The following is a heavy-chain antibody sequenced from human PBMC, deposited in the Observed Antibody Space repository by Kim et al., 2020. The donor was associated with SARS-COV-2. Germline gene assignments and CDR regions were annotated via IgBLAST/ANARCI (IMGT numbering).Heavy chain of an antibody. CDR2: ISYDGSNK. J-gene: IGHJ4*02. D-gene: IGHD3-10*01. Sequence: GGSLRLSCAASGFTFSSYGMHCVRQAPGKGLEWGAVISYDGSNKYYADSVKGRFTISRDNSKNTLYLQMNSLRAEDPAVYYCAKTLTGSYYSASDYWGQGTLVTVSS. V-gene: IGHV3-30*18. CDR1: GFTFSSYG. CDR3: AKTLTGSYYSASDY.